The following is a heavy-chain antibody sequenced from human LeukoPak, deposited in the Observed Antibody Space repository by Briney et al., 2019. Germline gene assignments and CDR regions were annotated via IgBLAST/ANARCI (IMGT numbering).Heavy chain of an antibody. CDR2: ISTSDSTI. CDR3: ARGDWWATTIVDL. J-gene: IGHJ5*02. Sequence: PGGSLRLSCAASGFTFNIYGFNWVRQAPGKGLEWVSYISTSDSTIYYADSVKGRFTISRDNAKNSLYLQMNSLRLEDTAIYYCARGDWWATTIVDLWGQGTLVTVSS. V-gene: IGHV3-48*03. D-gene: IGHD1-26*01. CDR1: GFTFNIYG.